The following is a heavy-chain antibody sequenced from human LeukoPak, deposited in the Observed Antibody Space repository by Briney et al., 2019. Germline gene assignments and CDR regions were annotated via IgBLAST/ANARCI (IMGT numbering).Heavy chain of an antibody. D-gene: IGHD6-19*01. CDR3: ARGRYSSGWSWFDP. CDR2: IIPIFGTA. CDR1: GYSFTNYA. V-gene: IGHV1-69*13. J-gene: IGHJ5*02. Sequence: SVKVSCKASGYSFTNYAMNWVRQAPGQGLEWMGGIIPIFGTANYAQKFQGRVTITADESTSTAYMELSSLRSEDTAVYYCARGRYSSGWSWFDPWGQGTLVTVSS.